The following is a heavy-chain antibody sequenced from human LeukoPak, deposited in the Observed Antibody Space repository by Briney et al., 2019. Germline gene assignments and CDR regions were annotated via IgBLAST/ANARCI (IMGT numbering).Heavy chain of an antibody. CDR2: ISPSGGST. D-gene: IGHD3-10*01. Sequence: ASVKVSCKAFGYTFTSNYMHWVRQAPGQGPEWMGVISPSGGSTTYAQKFQGRVTLTRDMSTSTDYLELSSLRSEDTAVYYCATDRGAYDYWGQGTLVTVSS. J-gene: IGHJ4*02. CDR1: GYTFTSNY. V-gene: IGHV1-46*01. CDR3: ATDRGAYDY.